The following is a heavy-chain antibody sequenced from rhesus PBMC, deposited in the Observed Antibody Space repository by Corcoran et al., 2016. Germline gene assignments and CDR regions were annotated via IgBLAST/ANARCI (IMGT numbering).Heavy chain of an antibody. CDR3: ARHASDCSGMYCNLGYFEF. V-gene: IGHV4-99*01. CDR2: ISGSSGST. D-gene: IGHD2-27*01. CDR1: GYSISSGYY. Sequence: QVQLQESGPGLVKPSETLSLTCAVSGYSISSGYYWGWIRQPPGKGLEYIGYISGSSGSTYYNPSLQSRVNISKDKSKNQFSRELRSVTAADTAVYYCARHASDCSGMYCNLGYFEFWGQGALVTVSS. J-gene: IGHJ1*01.